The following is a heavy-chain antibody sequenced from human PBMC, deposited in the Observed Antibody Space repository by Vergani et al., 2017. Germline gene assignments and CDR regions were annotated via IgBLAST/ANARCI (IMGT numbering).Heavy chain of an antibody. CDR3: AATSHCGGDCYPLYYYYYGMDV. CDR1: GGSISSYY. Sequence: QVQLQESGPGLVKPSETLSLTCTVSGGSISSYYWSWIRQPPGKGLEWIGYIYYSGSTNYNPSLKSRVTISVDTSKNQFSLKLSSVTAADTAVYYCAATSHCGGDCYPLYYYYYGMDVWGQGTTVTVSS. D-gene: IGHD2-21*02. J-gene: IGHJ6*02. V-gene: IGHV4-59*01. CDR2: IYYSGST.